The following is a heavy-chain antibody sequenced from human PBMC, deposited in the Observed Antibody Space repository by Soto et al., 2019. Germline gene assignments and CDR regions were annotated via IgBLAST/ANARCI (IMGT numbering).Heavy chain of an antibody. V-gene: IGHV1-18*01. Sequence: GASVKVSCKASGYTFTSYGISWVRQAPGQGLEWMGWISAYNGNTNYAQKLQGRVTMTTDTSTSTAYMELRSLRSDDTAVYYCARDSPYYGSGSYNYYYGMDVWGQGTTVTVSS. D-gene: IGHD3-10*01. J-gene: IGHJ6*02. CDR2: ISAYNGNT. CDR1: GYTFTSYG. CDR3: ARDSPYYGSGSYNYYYGMDV.